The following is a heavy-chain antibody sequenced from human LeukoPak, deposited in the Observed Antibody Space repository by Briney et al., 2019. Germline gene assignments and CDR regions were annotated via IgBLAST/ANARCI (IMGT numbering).Heavy chain of an antibody. V-gene: IGHV3-20*04. CDR2: INWNGGST. J-gene: IGHJ4*02. CDR3: ARAETTGIQVWLPVHN. Sequence: PGGSLRLSCAASGFTFDDYGMSWVPHAPGKGLVWVSGINWNGGSTAYADSVKGRFTISRDNAKNSLYLQMNILRAEDTASYYCARAETTGIQVWLPVHNWGQGTLVTVSS. CDR1: GFTFDDYG. D-gene: IGHD5-18*01.